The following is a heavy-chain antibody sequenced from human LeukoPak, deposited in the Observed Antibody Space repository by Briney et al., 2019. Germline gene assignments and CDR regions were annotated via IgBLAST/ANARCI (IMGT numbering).Heavy chain of an antibody. CDR1: GGSFSGYH. Sequence: SETLSLTCAVYGGSFSGYHWSWIRQPPGKGLEWIGEINHSGSTNYNPSLKSRVTISVDTSKNQFSLKLSSVTAADTAVYYCARVKGYILTGYAYGMDVWGQGTTVTVSS. V-gene: IGHV4-34*01. J-gene: IGHJ6*02. D-gene: IGHD3-9*01. CDR3: ARVKGYILTGYAYGMDV. CDR2: INHSGST.